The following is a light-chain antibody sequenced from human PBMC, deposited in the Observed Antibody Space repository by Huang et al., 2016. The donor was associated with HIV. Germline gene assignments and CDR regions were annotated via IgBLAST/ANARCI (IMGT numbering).Light chain of an antibody. V-gene: IGKV3-15*01. J-gene: IGKJ3*01. Sequence: EIVMTQSPATLSVSPGERATLSCRASQSVSRNLAWFQQKPGQAPRLLISDASTRTPGIPARFRGSGSGTDFTLTISSLQSEDFVVYYCQQYSDWPRTFGPGTKVDIK. CDR1: QSVSRN. CDR2: DAS. CDR3: QQYSDWPRT.